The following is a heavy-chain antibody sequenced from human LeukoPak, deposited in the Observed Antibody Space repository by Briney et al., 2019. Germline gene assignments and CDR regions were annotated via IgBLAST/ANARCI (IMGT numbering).Heavy chain of an antibody. CDR2: ISFDGSSQ. CDR3: AKDMSGYCSSTSCYHGSDY. V-gene: IGHV3-30*18. Sequence: AGGSLRLSCAASGFTFSSYGMHWVRQAPGKGLEWVALISFDGSSQYYADSVKGRFTISRDNSKNTLYLQMNSLRAEDTAVYYCAKDMSGYCSSTSCYHGSDYWGQGTLVTVSS. CDR1: GFTFSSYG. D-gene: IGHD2-2*01. J-gene: IGHJ4*02.